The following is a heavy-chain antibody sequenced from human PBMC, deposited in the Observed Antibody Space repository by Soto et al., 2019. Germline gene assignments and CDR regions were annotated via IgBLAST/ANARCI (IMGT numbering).Heavy chain of an antibody. Sequence: GGSLRLSCAASGFTFSSYAMSWVRQAPGKGLEWVSAISGSGGSTYYADSVKGRFTISRDNSKNTLYLQMNSLRAEDTAVYYCAKGIGGSMAHYYGMDVWGQGTTVTV. CDR1: GFTFSSYA. D-gene: IGHD2-15*01. J-gene: IGHJ6*02. CDR3: AKGIGGSMAHYYGMDV. V-gene: IGHV3-23*01. CDR2: ISGSGGST.